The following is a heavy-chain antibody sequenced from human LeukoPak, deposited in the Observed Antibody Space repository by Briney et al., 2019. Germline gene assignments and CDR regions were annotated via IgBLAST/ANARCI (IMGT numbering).Heavy chain of an antibody. CDR3: AKDTGGGY. Sequence: AMSWVRQAPGKGLEWVSAISGSGGSTYYADSVKGRFTISRDNSKNTLYLQMNSLRAEDTAVYYCAKDTGGGYWGQGTLVTVSS. D-gene: IGHD2-8*02. CDR2: ISGSGGST. CDR1: A. V-gene: IGHV3-23*01. J-gene: IGHJ4*02.